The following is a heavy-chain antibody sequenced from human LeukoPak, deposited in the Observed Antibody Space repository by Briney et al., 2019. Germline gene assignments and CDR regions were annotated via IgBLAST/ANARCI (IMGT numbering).Heavy chain of an antibody. J-gene: IGHJ4*02. V-gene: IGHV5-51*01. D-gene: IGHD3-22*01. CDR1: GYILTNNW. CDR3: ARHGFEYYYDSSGYYSFDY. Sequence: GESLRISCKISGYILTNNWIGWVRQVPGKGLEWMGLIYPGNSDTKYSPSFQGQVTFSVDKSISTAYLHWSSLKASDTAMYYCARHGFEYYYDSSGYYSFDYWGQGTLVTVSS. CDR2: IYPGNSDT.